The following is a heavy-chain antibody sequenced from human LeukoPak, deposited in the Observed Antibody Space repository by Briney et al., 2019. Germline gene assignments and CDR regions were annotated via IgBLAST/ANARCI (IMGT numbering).Heavy chain of an antibody. V-gene: IGHV3-30*04. D-gene: IGHD4-17*01. CDR1: GFTFSSYA. Sequence: PGGSLRLSCAASGFTFSSYAMHWVRQAPGKGLEWVAVISYDGSNKYYADSVKGRFTISRDNSKNTLYLQMNSLRAEDTAVYYCARDQIHGDSYYYDYWGQGTLVTVSS. CDR3: ARDQIHGDSYYYDY. CDR2: ISYDGSNK. J-gene: IGHJ4*02.